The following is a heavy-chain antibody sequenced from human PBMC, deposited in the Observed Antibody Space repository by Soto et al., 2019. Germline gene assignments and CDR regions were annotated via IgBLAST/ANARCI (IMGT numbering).Heavy chain of an antibody. CDR3: ARDPSGALPGFDY. CDR2: ISGSSSYI. V-gene: IGHV3-21*02. J-gene: IGHJ4*02. Sequence: EVQLVESGGGLVKPGGSLRLSCAASGFTFSSYLMNWVRQAPGKGLEWVSAISGSSSYIYYTDSVRGRFTISRDNAENSVYLQMNSLRVEDTAVYYCARDPSGALPGFDYWGQGILVTVSS. D-gene: IGHD3-3*01. CDR1: GFTFSSYL.